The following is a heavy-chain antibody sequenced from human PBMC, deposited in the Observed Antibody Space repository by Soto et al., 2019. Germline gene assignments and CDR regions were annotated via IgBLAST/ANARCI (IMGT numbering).Heavy chain of an antibody. D-gene: IGHD2-21*02. CDR3: AREALAYCGGDCYSDWFDP. CDR1: GFTFGSYG. Sequence: QVQLVESGGGVVQTGRSLRLSCAASGFTFGSYGMHWVRQAPGKGLEWVAVIWYDGSNKYYADSVKGRFTISRDNSKNTLYLQMNSLRAEDTAVYYCAREALAYCGGDCYSDWFDPWGQGTLVTVSS. V-gene: IGHV3-33*01. J-gene: IGHJ5*02. CDR2: IWYDGSNK.